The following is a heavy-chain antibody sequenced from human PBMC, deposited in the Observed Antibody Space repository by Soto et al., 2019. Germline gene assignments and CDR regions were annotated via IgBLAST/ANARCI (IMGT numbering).Heavy chain of an antibody. V-gene: IGHV4-30-4*01. CDR2: IYYSGST. D-gene: IGHD3-10*01. J-gene: IGHJ4*02. CDR1: GGSISSGDYY. CDR3: ARWWFGEFFDY. Sequence: QVQLQESGPGLVKPSQTLSLTCTVSGGSISSGDYYWSWIRQPPGKGLEWIGYIYYSGSTYYNPSLKSRVTVSVDTSKNQSSLKLSSVTAADTAVYYCARWWFGEFFDYWCQGTLVPVSS.